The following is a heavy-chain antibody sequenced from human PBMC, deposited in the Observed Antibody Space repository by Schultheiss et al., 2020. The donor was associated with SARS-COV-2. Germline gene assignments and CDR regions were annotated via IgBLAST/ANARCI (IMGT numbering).Heavy chain of an antibody. J-gene: IGHJ4*02. CDR1: GGSISSGSYY. Sequence: SETLSLTCAVSGGSISSGSYYWSWIRQPPGKGLEWIGYIYYSGSTNYNPSLKSRVTISVDTSKNQFSLKLSSVTAADTAVYYCARVRYGDYGRYYFDYWGQGTLVTVSS. CDR2: IYYSGST. V-gene: IGHV4-61*01. D-gene: IGHD4-17*01. CDR3: ARVRYGDYGRYYFDY.